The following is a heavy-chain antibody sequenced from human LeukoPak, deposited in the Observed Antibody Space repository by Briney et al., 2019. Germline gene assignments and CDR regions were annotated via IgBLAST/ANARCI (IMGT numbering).Heavy chain of an antibody. CDR1: GYTLNEIS. J-gene: IGHJ4*02. CDR2: FDPEDGET. D-gene: IGHD1-26*01. V-gene: IGHV1-24*01. CDR3: ARESGSYLSGPEY. Sequence: ASVKVSCKVSGYTLNEISMHWVRQAPGKGLEWMGGFDPEDGETIYAQKFQGRVTMTRDTSISTAYMELSKLRSDDTAVYYCARESGSYLSGPEYWGQGTLVTVSS.